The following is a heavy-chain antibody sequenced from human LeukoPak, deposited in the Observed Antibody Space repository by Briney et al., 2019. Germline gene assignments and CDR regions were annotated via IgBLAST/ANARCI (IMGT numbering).Heavy chain of an antibody. V-gene: IGHV3-30*02. CDR3: ARNPLWHYYMDV. CDR2: IRYDGSNK. Sequence: GGSLRLSCAASGFTFRSYGMHWVRQAPGKGLEWVAFIRYDGSNKYYADSVKGRFTISRDNAKNSLYLQMNSLRAEDTAVYYCARNPLWHYYMDVWGKGTTVTVSS. CDR1: GFTFRSYG. J-gene: IGHJ6*03. D-gene: IGHD3-10*01.